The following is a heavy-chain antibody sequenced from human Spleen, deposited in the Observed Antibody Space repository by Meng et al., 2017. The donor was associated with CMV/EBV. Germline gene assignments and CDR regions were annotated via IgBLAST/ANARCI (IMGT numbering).Heavy chain of an antibody. Sequence: SETLSLTCAVYGESFSGYYWNWIRQPPGKGLEWIGEINHSGSTNYNPSLKSRVTLSVDTSKNQFSLKMRSVTAADSALYYCARDVSSPALNWFDPWGQGTLVTVSS. CDR1: GESFSGYY. D-gene: IGHD2-2*01. V-gene: IGHV4-34*01. J-gene: IGHJ5*02. CDR3: ARDVSSPALNWFDP. CDR2: INHSGST.